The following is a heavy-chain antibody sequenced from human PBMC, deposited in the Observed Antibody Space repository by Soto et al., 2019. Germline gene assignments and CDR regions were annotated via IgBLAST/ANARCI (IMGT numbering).Heavy chain of an antibody. Sequence: ASVKVSCKASGYTFTGHYIHWVRQAPEQGPEWMGEIGPESGATRYAQKFQGRVTMTRDTSISTAYMELSRLRSDDTAVYYCARGEAAAGTGPGYWGQGTLVTVSS. V-gene: IGHV1-2*02. CDR3: ARGEAAAGTGPGY. D-gene: IGHD6-13*01. CDR1: GYTFTGHY. J-gene: IGHJ4*02. CDR2: IGPESGAT.